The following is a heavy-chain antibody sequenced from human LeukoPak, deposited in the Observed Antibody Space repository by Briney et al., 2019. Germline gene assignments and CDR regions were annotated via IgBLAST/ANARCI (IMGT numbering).Heavy chain of an antibody. CDR3: ASSCSGGSCSTPTRLDY. J-gene: IGHJ4*02. Sequence: SETLSLTCTVSGDSISTYYWSWIRQPPGKGLEWIGEINHSGSTNYNPSLKSRVTISVDTSKNQFSLKLSSVTAADTAVYYCASSCSGGSCSTPTRLDYWGQGTLVTVSS. CDR2: INHSGST. CDR1: GDSISTYY. V-gene: IGHV4-34*01. D-gene: IGHD2-15*01.